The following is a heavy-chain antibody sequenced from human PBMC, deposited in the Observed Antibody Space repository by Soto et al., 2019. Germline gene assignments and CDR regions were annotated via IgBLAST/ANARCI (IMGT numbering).Heavy chain of an antibody. CDR1: GYSLTELP. D-gene: IGHD3-9*01. CDR3: ARQQTLSGFMRNNYFDP. Sequence: ASVKVSCKVSGYSLTELPIHWVRQAPGKGLEWMGGYDPEDGKATYAQKFQGRVTMTEDISTDTAYMELGSLTSEDTAVYYCARQQTLSGFMRNNYFDPWGQGTLVTVSS. CDR2: YDPEDGKA. J-gene: IGHJ5*02. V-gene: IGHV1-24*01.